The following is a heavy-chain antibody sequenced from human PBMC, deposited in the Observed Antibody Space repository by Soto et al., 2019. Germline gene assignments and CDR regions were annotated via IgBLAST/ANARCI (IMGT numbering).Heavy chain of an antibody. CDR2: ISAYNGNT. CDR1: GYTFTSYG. V-gene: IGHV1-18*01. D-gene: IGHD1-1*01. CDR3: ARDNDRPQLGGNYYYILDV. J-gene: IGHJ6*02. Sequence: GASVKVSCKASGYTFTSYGISWVRQAPRQGLEWMGWISAYNGNTNYAQKFQGRVTITADESTSTTYMELSGLRSDDTAVYYCARDNDRPQLGGNYYYILDVWGHGTAVTVSS.